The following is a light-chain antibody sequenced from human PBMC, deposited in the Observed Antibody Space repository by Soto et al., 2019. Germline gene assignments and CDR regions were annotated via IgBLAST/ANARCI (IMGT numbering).Light chain of an antibody. V-gene: IGLV3-1*01. Sequence: SYELTQQPSVSVSPGQTASITCSGDKLGDKYACWYQQKPGQSPVVVIYQDSKRPSGIPERFSGSNSGNTATLTISGTQAMDEAYYYCQAWDSSTYYVFVTGTKLTVL. J-gene: IGLJ1*01. CDR3: QAWDSSTYYV. CDR1: KLGDKY. CDR2: QDS.